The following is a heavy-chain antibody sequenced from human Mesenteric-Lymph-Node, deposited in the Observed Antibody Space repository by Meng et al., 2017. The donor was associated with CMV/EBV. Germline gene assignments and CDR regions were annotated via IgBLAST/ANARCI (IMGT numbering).Heavy chain of an antibody. CDR2: MFHSGST. CDR3: AVAPEADALGYYGMDV. V-gene: IGHV4-61*08. J-gene: IGHJ6*02. D-gene: IGHD3-16*01. Sequence: SETLSLTCAVSGLSLSSGGTNYWAGIRQSPGKGLEWIGYMFHSGSTNYNPSLKSRVTISVDTSKNQFSLKLTSVTAADTAVYYCAVAPEADALGYYGMDVWGQGTTVTVSS. CDR1: GLSLSSGGTNY.